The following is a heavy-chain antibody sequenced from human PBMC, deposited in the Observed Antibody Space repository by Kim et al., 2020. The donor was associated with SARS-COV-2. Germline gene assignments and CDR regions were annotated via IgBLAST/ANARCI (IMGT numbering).Heavy chain of an antibody. J-gene: IGHJ4*02. V-gene: IGHV3-33*01. CDR1: GFTFSSYG. D-gene: IGHD5-12*01. Sequence: GGSLRLSCAASGFTFSSYGMHWVRQAPGKGLEWVAVIWYDGSNKYYADSVKGRFTISRDNSKNTLYLQMNSLRAEDTAVYYCARDPGQPSDIVATNSYYFDYWGQGTLVTVSS. CDR3: ARDPGQPSDIVATNSYYFDY. CDR2: IWYDGSNK.